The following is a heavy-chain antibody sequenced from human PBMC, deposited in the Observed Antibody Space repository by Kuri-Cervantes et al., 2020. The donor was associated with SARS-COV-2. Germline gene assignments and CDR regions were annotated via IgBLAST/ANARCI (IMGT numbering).Heavy chain of an antibody. J-gene: IGHJ4*02. D-gene: IGHD3-10*01. CDR2: ISGSGEDT. V-gene: IGHV3-23*01. Sequence: LSLTCAASGFTFSSYGMHWVRQAPGKGLEWVLTISGSGEDTYYADSVKGRFTISRDNSKNTLYLQMKSLRAEDTAVYYCTRGPRYYGSGTYYNAGYWGQGTLVTVSS. CDR1: GFTFSSYG. CDR3: TRGPRYYGSGTYYNAGY.